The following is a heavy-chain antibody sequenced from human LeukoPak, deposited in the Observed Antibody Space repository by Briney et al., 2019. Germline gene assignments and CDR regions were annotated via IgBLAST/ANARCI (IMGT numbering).Heavy chain of an antibody. V-gene: IGHV4-59*01. CDR3: ARVLGAGHYYYYYYMDV. J-gene: IGHJ6*03. CDR2: IYYSGST. Sequence: SETLSLTCTVSGGSISSSYWSWIRQPPGKGLEWIGYIYYSGSTNYNPSLKSQVPISVDTSKNQFSLKLSSVTAADTAVYYCARVLGAGHYYYYYYMDVWGKGTTVTVSS. D-gene: IGHD1-26*01. CDR1: GGSISSSY.